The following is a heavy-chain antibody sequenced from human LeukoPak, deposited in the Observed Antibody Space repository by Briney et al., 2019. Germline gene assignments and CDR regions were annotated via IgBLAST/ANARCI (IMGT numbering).Heavy chain of an antibody. CDR1: GFTFSSDA. Sequence: GGSLRLSCAASGFTFSSDAMSWVRQAPGKGLEWVSTISGGGGTTYYSDSVKGRFTISRDNSKNTLFLQMNSLRAEDTAIYYCAKASTFGELNRPFDYWGQGTLVTVSS. D-gene: IGHD3-10*01. CDR2: ISGGGGTT. CDR3: AKASTFGELNRPFDY. J-gene: IGHJ4*02. V-gene: IGHV3-23*01.